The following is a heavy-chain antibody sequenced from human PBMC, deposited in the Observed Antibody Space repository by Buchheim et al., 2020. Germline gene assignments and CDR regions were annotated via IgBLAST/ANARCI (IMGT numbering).Heavy chain of an antibody. Sequence: EVQMVDSGGGLLHPGGSLRLSCAASGFNFGAYAMNWFRQAPGRGLEWLSHIRSGSTAMYYTDSVRGRFPISRDDAKNSLYLQMDSLRDDDTAVYFCATWAFYHGVDVWGQGT. V-gene: IGHV3-48*02. CDR1: GFNFGAYA. CDR3: ATWAFYHGVDV. CDR2: IRSGSTAM. D-gene: IGHD7-27*01. J-gene: IGHJ6*02.